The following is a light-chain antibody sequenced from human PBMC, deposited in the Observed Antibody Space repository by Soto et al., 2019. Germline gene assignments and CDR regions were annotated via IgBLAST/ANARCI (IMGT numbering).Light chain of an antibody. Sequence: EVVLTQSPGTLSLSPGERATLSCRASQSVTSTYLAWYQQRPGQAPRLLIYDASRRATGIPDRFSGSGSGTDFTLTITRLEPDDVAVYYCQAYGDSRTFGQGTKVEIK. J-gene: IGKJ1*01. V-gene: IGKV3-20*01. CDR1: QSVTSTY. CDR3: QAYGDSRT. CDR2: DAS.